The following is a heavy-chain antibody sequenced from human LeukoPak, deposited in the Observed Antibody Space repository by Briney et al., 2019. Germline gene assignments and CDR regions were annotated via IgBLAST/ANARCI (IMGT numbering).Heavy chain of an antibody. V-gene: IGHV3-21*01. CDR1: GFTFSSYS. J-gene: IGHJ3*02. D-gene: IGHD3-16*02. Sequence: GGSLRLSCAASGFTFSSYSMNWVRQAPGKGLEWVSSISSSSSYIYYADSVKGRFTISRDNAKHSLYLQMNSLRAEDTAVYYCASEEYYDYVWGSYRPDAFDIWGQGTMVTVSS. CDR3: ASEEYYDYVWGSYRPDAFDI. CDR2: ISSSSSYI.